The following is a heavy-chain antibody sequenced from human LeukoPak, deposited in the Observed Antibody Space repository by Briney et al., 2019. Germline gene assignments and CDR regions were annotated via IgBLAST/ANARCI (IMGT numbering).Heavy chain of an antibody. CDR2: IYHSGST. D-gene: IGHD3-22*01. Sequence: SETLSLTYTVSGYSISSGYYWGWIRQPPGKGLEWIGSIYHSGSTYYNPSLKSRVTISVDTSKNQFSLKLSSVTAADTAVYYCGTASPGYDSSGYYVEDWGQGTLVTVSS. J-gene: IGHJ4*02. V-gene: IGHV4-38-2*02. CDR1: GYSISSGYY. CDR3: GTASPGYDSSGYYVED.